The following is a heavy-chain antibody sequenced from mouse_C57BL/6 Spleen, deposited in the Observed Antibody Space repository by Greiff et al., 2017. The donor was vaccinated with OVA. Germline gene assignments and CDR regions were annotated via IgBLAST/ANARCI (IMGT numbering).Heavy chain of an antibody. V-gene: IGHV1-22*01. Sequence: VHVKQSGPELVKPGASVKMSCKASGYTFTDYNMHWVKQSHGKSLEWIGYINPNNGGTSYNQKFKGKATLTVNKSSSTAYMELRSLTSEDSAVYYCARPTVVEEGFAYWGQGTLVTVSA. CDR1: GYTFTDYN. CDR2: INPNNGGT. D-gene: IGHD1-1*01. CDR3: ARPTVVEEGFAY. J-gene: IGHJ3*01.